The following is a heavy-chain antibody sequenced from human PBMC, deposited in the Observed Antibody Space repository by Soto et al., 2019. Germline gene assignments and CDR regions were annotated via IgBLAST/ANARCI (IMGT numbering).Heavy chain of an antibody. CDR2: INSDGSST. Sequence: PGGSLRLSCAASGFTFSSYWMHWVRQAPGKGLVWVSRINSDGSSTSYADSVKGRFTISRDNAKNTLYLQMNSLRAEDTAVYYCARRGLHYDFWSGYYSSNNPHGMDVWGQGTTVTVSS. CDR1: GFTFSSYW. D-gene: IGHD3-3*01. J-gene: IGHJ6*02. CDR3: ARRGLHYDFWSGYYSSNNPHGMDV. V-gene: IGHV3-74*01.